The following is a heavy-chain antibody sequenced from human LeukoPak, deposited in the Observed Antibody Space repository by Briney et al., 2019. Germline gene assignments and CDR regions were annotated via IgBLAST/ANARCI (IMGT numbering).Heavy chain of an antibody. V-gene: IGHV1-18*01. CDR1: GYTFTSYG. J-gene: IGHJ6*02. CDR3: ARDILRSYYYYGMDV. D-gene: IGHD1-14*01. CDR2: ISAYNGNT. Sequence: ASVKVSCKASGYTFTSYGISWVRQAPGQGLEWMGWISAYNGNTNYAQKLQSRVTMTTDTSTSTAYMELRSLRSDDTAVYYCARDILRSYYYYGMDVWGQGTTVTVSS.